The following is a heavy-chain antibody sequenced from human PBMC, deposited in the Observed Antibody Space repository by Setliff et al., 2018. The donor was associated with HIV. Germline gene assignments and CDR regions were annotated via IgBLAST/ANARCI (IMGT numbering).Heavy chain of an antibody. D-gene: IGHD3-3*01. V-gene: IGHV4-59*01. CDR2: IYYSGST. CDR1: GGSFSSYY. Sequence: SETLSLTCAVYGGSFSSYYWSWIRQPQGKGLEWIGYIYYSGSTNYNPSLKSRVTISVDTSKNQFSMKLSSFNAAYTAVYYCARVHPSSYYDFWSGLTRDYMDVWGKGTTVTVSS. J-gene: IGHJ6*03. CDR3: ARVHPSSYYDFWSGLTRDYMDV.